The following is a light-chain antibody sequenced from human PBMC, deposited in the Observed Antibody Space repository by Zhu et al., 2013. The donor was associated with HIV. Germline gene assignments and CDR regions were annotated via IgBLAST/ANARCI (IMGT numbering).Light chain of an antibody. CDR1: QSVGNS. CDR3: QRFGSSVTWT. V-gene: IGKV3-20*01. Sequence: EIVLTQSPGTLSLSPGDTAILSCRASQSVGNSLVWYHQKPGQPPRLLIYDASSRATGIPARFSGSGSGTDFTLTITGLEPEDFGMYFCQRFGSSVTWTFGQGTKLEIK. CDR2: DAS. J-gene: IGKJ1*01.